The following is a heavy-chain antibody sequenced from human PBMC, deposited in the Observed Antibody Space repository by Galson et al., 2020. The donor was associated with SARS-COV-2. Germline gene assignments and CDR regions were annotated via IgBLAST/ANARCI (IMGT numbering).Heavy chain of an antibody. CDR1: GFTFDDYA. D-gene: IGHD3-16*01. J-gene: IGHJ5*02. CDR3: AKDIRARVYMITGFDP. Sequence: SLKISCAASGFTFDDYAMHWVRQAPGKGLEWVSGISWNSGSIGYADSVKGRFTISRDNAKNSLYLQMNSLRAEDTALYYCAKDIRARVYMITGFDPWGQGTLVTVSS. CDR2: ISWNSGSI. V-gene: IGHV3-9*01.